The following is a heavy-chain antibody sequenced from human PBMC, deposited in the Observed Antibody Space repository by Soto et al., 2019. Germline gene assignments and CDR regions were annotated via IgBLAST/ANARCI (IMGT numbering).Heavy chain of an antibody. Sequence: PSETLSLTCTVSGGSISSSSYYWGWIRQPPGKGLEWIGSIYYSGCTYYNPSLKSRVTISVDTSKNQFSLKLSSVTAADTAVYYCARQKGTGYYYDSSGLTRTPDAFDIWGRGTMVTVSS. V-gene: IGHV4-39*01. CDR2: IYYSGCT. J-gene: IGHJ3*02. CDR1: GGSISSSSYY. CDR3: ARQKGTGYYYDSSGLTRTPDAFDI. D-gene: IGHD3-22*01.